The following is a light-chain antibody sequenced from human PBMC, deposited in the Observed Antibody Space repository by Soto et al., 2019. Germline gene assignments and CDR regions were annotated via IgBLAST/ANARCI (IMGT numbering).Light chain of an antibody. V-gene: IGLV3-1*01. Sequence: SYELTQPPSVSVSPGQTASITCSGAKLGDKYACWYQQKPRQSPVLVIYQDSKRPSGIPERFSGSNSGNTATLTISGTQAMEEADYYCQAWDSSTVGFGGGTKLTVL. CDR2: QDS. CDR1: KLGDKY. CDR3: QAWDSSTVG. J-gene: IGLJ2*01.